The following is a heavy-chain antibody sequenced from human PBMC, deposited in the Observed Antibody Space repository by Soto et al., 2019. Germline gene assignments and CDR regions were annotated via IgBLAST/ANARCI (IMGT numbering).Heavy chain of an antibody. CDR2: IFYSGST. CDR3: ASLSYEQVW. Sequence: TSETLSLTCTVSGGSISSSTYYWGWIRQSPGKGLEWIGSIFYSGSTYFNPSFKSRVTISVDTSKNQFSLKLSSVTVADTAIYDCASLSYEQVWWGQGTLVSVSS. CDR1: GGSISSSTYY. J-gene: IGHJ4*02. V-gene: IGHV4-39*01. D-gene: IGHD3-3*01.